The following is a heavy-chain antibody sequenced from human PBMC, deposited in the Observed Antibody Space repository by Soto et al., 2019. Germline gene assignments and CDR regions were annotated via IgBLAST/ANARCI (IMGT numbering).Heavy chain of an antibody. J-gene: IGHJ3*02. CDR2: ISYDGSNK. CDR1: GFTFSSYA. Sequence: GGSLRLSCAASGFTFSSYAMHWVRQAPGKGLEWVAVISYDGSNKYYADSVKGRFTISRDNSKNTLYLQMNSLRAEDTAVYYWARPPGGMPVLWAFDIWGQGTMVTVSS. V-gene: IGHV3-30*04. D-gene: IGHD3-16*01. CDR3: ARPPGGMPVLWAFDI.